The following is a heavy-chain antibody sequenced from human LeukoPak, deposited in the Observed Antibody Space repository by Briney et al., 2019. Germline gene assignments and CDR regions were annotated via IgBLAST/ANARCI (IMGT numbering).Heavy chain of an antibody. D-gene: IGHD6-13*01. CDR1: GYTLSELS. J-gene: IGHJ6*02. CDR3: ARDRRIAAVHYYYGMDV. Sequence: EASVKVSCKVAGYTLSELSMHWGRQAPGERRVWMGWISAYHGNTNYAQKLQGRVTMTTDTSTSTAYTELRSLRSDDTAGYYCARDRRIAAVHYYYGMDVWGQGTTVTVSS. V-gene: IGHV1-18*01. CDR2: ISAYHGNT.